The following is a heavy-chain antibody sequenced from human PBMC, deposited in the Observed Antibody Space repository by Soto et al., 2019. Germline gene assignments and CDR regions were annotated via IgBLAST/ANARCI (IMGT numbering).Heavy chain of an antibody. V-gene: IGHV3-74*01. J-gene: IGHJ4*02. CDR2: INEDGRST. CDR3: ARGWVERLPRQPPSYY. D-gene: IGHD3-3*01. Sequence: EVQLVESGGGLVQPGGSLRLSCAASGISLSAYWMHWVRQVPGKGLEWIARINEDGRSTSYMDSVKGRFTISRDNARDTLYLQMNSLRLEDTAVYYCARGWVERLPRQPPSYYWGQGTLVTVSS. CDR1: GISLSAYW.